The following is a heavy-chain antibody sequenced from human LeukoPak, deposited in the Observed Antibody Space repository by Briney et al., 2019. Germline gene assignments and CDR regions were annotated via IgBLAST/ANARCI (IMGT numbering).Heavy chain of an antibody. V-gene: IGHV4-59*01. J-gene: IGHJ4*02. CDR2: IYYSGST. CDR1: GGSISIYY. CDR3: ARSHSVWTSFDY. Sequence: PSETLSLTCTVSGGSISIYYWSWIRQPPVKGLEWIGYIYYSGSTNYNPSLKSRVTISVDTSKNQFSLKLSSVTAADTAVYYCARSHSVWTSFDYWGQGTLVTVSS. D-gene: IGHD3/OR15-3a*01.